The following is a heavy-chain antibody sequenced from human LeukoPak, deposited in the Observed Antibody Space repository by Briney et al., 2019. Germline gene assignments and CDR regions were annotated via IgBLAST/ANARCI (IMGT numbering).Heavy chain of an antibody. CDR2: ISSSSSYI. V-gene: IGHV3-21*01. D-gene: IGHD3-10*02. CDR3: AERGITMIGGV. CDR1: GGSIGSTT. Sequence: ETLSLTCTVSGGSIGSTTYYWGWIRQAPGKGLEWVSSISSSSSYIYYADSVKGRFTISRDNAKNSLYLQMNSLRAEDTAVYYCAERGITMIGGVWGKGTAVTISS. J-gene: IGHJ6*04.